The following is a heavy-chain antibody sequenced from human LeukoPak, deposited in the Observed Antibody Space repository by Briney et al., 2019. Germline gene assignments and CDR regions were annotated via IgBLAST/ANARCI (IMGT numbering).Heavy chain of an antibody. V-gene: IGHV3-23*01. CDR2: ISGSGGST. J-gene: IGHJ4*02. Sequence: GGSLRLSCAASGFTFSSYAMSWVRQAPGKGLEWASAISGSGGSTHYADSVKGRFTISRDNSKNTLCLQMNSLRAEDTAVYYCAKEYGSSSWIDYWGQGTLVTVSS. D-gene: IGHD6-13*01. CDR1: GFTFSSYA. CDR3: AKEYGSSSWIDY.